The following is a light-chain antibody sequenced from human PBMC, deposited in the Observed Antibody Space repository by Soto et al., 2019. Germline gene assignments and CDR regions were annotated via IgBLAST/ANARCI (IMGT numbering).Light chain of an antibody. V-gene: IGLV1-44*01. CDR1: SSNIGSNT. Sequence: QTVVTQPPSASGTPGQRVTISCSGSSSNIGSNTVNWYQQLPGTAPTLLIYSNNKRPSGVPDRFSGSKTGTSASLAISWLQSEDEADYYCAAWDDSLNGVVFGGGTQLTVL. CDR2: SNN. J-gene: IGLJ2*01. CDR3: AAWDDSLNGVV.